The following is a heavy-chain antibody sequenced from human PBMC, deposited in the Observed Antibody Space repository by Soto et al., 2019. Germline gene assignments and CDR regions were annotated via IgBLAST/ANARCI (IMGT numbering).Heavy chain of an antibody. CDR3: ARVWGGAFDI. V-gene: IGHV4-61*08. D-gene: IGHD3-10*01. CDR1: GGSISSGGYS. CDR2: IYYSGST. Sequence: PSETLSLTCAVSGGSISSGGYSWSWIRQPPGKGLEWIGYIYYSGSTNYNTSLKSRVTISVDTSKNQFSLKLSSVTAADTAVYYCARVWGGAFDIWGQGTMVTVSS. J-gene: IGHJ3*02.